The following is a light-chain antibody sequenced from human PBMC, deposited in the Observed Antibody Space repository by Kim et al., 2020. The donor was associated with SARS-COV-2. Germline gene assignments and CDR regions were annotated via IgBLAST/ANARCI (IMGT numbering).Light chain of an antibody. V-gene: IGLV2-8*01. J-gene: IGLJ2*01. Sequence: QSVLTQPPSASGSPGQSVTISCTGSSSDVGGYNYVSWYQQHPGKAPKLMIYEVSERPSAVPDRFSGSKSGNTASLTVSGLQAEDEADYYCSSYAGSNIVLFGGGTQLTVL. CDR3: SSYAGSNIVL. CDR2: EVS. CDR1: SSDVGGYNY.